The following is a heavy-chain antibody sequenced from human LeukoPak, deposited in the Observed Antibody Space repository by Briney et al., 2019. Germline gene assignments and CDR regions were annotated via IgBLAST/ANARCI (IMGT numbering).Heavy chain of an antibody. CDR1: GGSISNYY. D-gene: IGHD1-26*01. J-gene: IGHJ4*02. V-gene: IGHV4-59*12. CDR3: ARFNSGSYQHYFDY. CDR2: IYYSGTT. Sequence: SETLSLTCTVSGGSISNYYWNWIRQPPGKGLELIGYIYYSGTTNYNPSLKSRVSMSVDTSKNQFSLKLSSVTAADTAVYYCARFNSGSYQHYFDYWGQGTLVTVSS.